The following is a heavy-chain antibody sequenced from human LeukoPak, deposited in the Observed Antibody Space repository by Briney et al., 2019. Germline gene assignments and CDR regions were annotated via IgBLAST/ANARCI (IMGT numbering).Heavy chain of an antibody. V-gene: IGHV3-48*02. J-gene: IGHJ4*02. CDR1: EFAFSTYN. CDR3: ARVAAGYSVNYFDY. D-gene: IGHD4-23*01. CDR2: ISTGSSTT. Sequence: GGSLRLSCAASEFAFSTYNTNWVRQAPGKGLEWVSYISTGSSTTYYADSVKGRFTISRDNVENSLYLQMNSLRDEDTAVYYCARVAAGYSVNYFDYWGQGTLVTVSS.